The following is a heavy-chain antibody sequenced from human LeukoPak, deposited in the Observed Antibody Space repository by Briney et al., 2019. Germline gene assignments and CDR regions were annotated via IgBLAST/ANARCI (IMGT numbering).Heavy chain of an antibody. V-gene: IGHV3-53*01. CDR2: IYSGGST. Sequence: GGSLRLSCAASGFTVSSNYMSWVRQAPGKGLEWVSVIYSGGSTYYADCVKGRFTISRDNSKNTLYLQMNSLRAEDTAVYYCARGSSGWYYFDYWGQGTLVTVSS. D-gene: IGHD6-19*01. CDR3: ARGSSGWYYFDY. J-gene: IGHJ4*02. CDR1: GFTVSSNY.